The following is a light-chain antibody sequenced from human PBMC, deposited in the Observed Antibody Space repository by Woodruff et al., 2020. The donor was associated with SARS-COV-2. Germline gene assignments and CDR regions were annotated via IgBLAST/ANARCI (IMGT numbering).Light chain of an antibody. CDR3: QQRGT. CDR2: DAS. V-gene: IGKV3-11*01. Sequence: TLSCTASHSFTNSLNWYQQKPGQAPRLLIYDASNRATGIPARFSGSGSGTAFTLTISRLEPEDFAVYYCQQRGTFGQGTKVEIK. J-gene: IGKJ1*01. CDR1: HSFTNS.